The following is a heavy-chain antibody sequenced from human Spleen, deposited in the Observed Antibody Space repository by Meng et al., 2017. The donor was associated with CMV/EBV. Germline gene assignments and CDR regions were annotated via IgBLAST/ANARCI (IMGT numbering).Heavy chain of an antibody. J-gene: IGHJ4*02. CDR1: GYSFSSYW. CDR2: IYPGDSDT. CDR3: ARRSYSGYYFDY. V-gene: IGHV5-51*01. Sequence: CKGTGYSFSSYWIGWVRQMPGKGLEWMGIIYPGDSDTRYSPSFQGQVTISADKSISTAYLQWSSLKASDTAMYYCARRSYSGYYFDYWGQGTLVTVSS. D-gene: IGHD5-18*01.